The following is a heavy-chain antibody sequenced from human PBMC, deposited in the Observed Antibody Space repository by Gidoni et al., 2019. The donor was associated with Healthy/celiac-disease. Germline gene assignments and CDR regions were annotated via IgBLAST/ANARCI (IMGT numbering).Heavy chain of an antibody. V-gene: IGHV4-61*02. CDR2: IYTSGST. D-gene: IGHD3-16*01. J-gene: IGHJ4*02. Sequence: QVQLQESGPGLVKPSQTLSLTCTAPGGSISSGSYFWSWIRQPAGKGLEWIGRIYTSGSTNYNPSLKSRVTISVDTSKNQFSLKLSSVTAADTAVYYCARGFIFWGFDYWGQGTLVTVSS. CDR1: GGSISSGSYF. CDR3: ARGFIFWGFDY.